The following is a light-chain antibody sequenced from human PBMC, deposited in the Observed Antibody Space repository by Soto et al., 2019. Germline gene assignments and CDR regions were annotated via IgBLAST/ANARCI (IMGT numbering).Light chain of an antibody. Sequence: QSALTQPASVSGSPGQSITISCTGNSSDVGGYNYVSWYQQHPGKAPKLMIYDVSNRPSGVSNRFSGSKSGNTASLTIPALQDEDEADYYCSSYTSSSTSYAFGTGTKVTVL. CDR2: DVS. V-gene: IGLV2-14*01. J-gene: IGLJ1*01. CDR1: SSDVGGYNY. CDR3: SSYTSSSTSYA.